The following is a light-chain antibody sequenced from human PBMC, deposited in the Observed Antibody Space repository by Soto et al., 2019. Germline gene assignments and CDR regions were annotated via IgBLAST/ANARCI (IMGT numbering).Light chain of an antibody. V-gene: IGKV2-28*01. Sequence: DIVMTQSPLSLPVTPGEPSSISCSSSLSLLHSNGYNYLDWYMQKPGQSPHLLIYLGSNRASGVPDRFSGSGSGTDFTLKISRVEAEDVGVYYCMQALQTPLTFGGGTKVDIK. J-gene: IGKJ4*01. CDR2: LGS. CDR3: MQALQTPLT. CDR1: LSLLHSNGYNY.